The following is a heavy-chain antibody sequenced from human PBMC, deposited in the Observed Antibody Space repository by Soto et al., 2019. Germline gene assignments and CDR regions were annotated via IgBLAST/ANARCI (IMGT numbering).Heavy chain of an antibody. J-gene: IGHJ5*01. Sequence: EVQLLESGGGLVQPGGSLRLSCAAYGFSCSTCEMSWVRQAPGGGLEWVSFISDDSSRTYYADAVKGRFTISRDHSKYTLYLQMNSLTAEDTAVYACVKGGWLDFWGQGTLVTVSS. CDR1: GFSCSTCE. CDR2: ISDDSSRT. V-gene: IGHV3-23*01. D-gene: IGHD3-16*01. CDR3: VKGGWLDF.